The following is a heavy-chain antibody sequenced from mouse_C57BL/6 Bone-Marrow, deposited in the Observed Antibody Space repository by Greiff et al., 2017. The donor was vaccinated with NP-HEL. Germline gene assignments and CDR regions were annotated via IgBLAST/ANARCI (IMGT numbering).Heavy chain of an antibody. CDR2: ISSGGSYT. D-gene: IGHD2-5*01. Sequence: EVQLVESGGDLVKPGGSLKLSCAASGFTFSSYGMSWVRQTPDKRLEWVATISSGGSYTYYPDSVKGRFTISRDNAKNTLYLQMSSLKSEDTAMYYCARRSNYVLYAMDYWGQGTSVTVSS. V-gene: IGHV5-6*01. CDR3: ARRSNYVLYAMDY. CDR1: GFTFSSYG. J-gene: IGHJ4*01.